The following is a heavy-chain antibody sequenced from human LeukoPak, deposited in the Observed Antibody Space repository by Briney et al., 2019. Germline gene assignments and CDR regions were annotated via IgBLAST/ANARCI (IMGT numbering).Heavy chain of an antibody. D-gene: IGHD3-22*01. CDR3: TREILWYYYDSSGDLFDY. V-gene: IGHV3-49*04. J-gene: IGHJ4*02. CDR1: GFTFGDYA. Sequence: GGSLRLSCTASGFTFGDYAMSWVRQAPGKGLEWVGFIRSKAYGGTTEYAASVKGRFTISRDDSKSIAYLQMNSLKTEDTAVYYCTREILWYYYDSSGDLFDYWGQGTLVTVSS. CDR2: IRSKAYGGTT.